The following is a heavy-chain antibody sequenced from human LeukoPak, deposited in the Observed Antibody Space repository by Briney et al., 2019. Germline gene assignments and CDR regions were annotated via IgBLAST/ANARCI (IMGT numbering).Heavy chain of an antibody. V-gene: IGHV4-59*01. CDR3: ARGAKYCSSTSCYPNWFDP. CDR2: IYYSGST. Sequence: SETLSLTCTVSGDSITNYYWSWIRQPPGKGLEWIGYIYYSGSTNYNPSLKSRVTISVDTSKNQFSLKLSSVTAADTAVYYCARGAKYCSSTSCYPNWFDPWGQGTLVTVSS. D-gene: IGHD2-2*01. J-gene: IGHJ5*02. CDR1: GDSITNYY.